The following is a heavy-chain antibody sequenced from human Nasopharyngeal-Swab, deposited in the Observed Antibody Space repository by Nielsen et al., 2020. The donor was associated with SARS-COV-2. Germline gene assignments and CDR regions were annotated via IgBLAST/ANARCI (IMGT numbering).Heavy chain of an antibody. V-gene: IGHV3-74*01. J-gene: IGHJ4*02. CDR1: GFTFSSYW. Sequence: GESLKISCAASGFTFSSYWMHWVRQAPGKGLVWVSRVNGDGSSTGYADSVKGRFTISSDNAKSMLYLQMNSLRAEDTAVYYCAVGQHAGAFDYWGQGSLVTVSS. CDR3: AVGQHAGAFDY. CDR2: VNGDGSST. D-gene: IGHD1-26*01.